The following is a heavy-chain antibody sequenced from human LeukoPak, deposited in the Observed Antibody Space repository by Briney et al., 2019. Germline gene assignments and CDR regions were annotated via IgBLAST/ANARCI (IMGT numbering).Heavy chain of an antibody. J-gene: IGHJ4*02. CDR2: ISTTSNII. Sequence: GGSLRLSCVVSGFTFSSYTFNWVRQGPGKGLEWVAYISTTSNIIYYADSVKGRFTISRDNAKNSLYLHMNSLRPEDTAVYYCARGPLVGDERLECWGRGTLVTASS. CDR3: ARGPLVGDERLEC. CDR1: GFTFSSYT. D-gene: IGHD3-10*01. V-gene: IGHV3-48*01.